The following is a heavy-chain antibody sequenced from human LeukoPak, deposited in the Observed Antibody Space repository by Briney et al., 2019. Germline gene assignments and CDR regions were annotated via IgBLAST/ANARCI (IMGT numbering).Heavy chain of an antibody. CDR3: ARSCDYVWGSYRYTQFDY. V-gene: IGHV1-3*01. Sequence: ASVKVSCKASGYTFTSYAMHWVHQAPGQGLEWMGWINAGNGNTKYSQKFQGRVTITRDTSASTAYMELSSLRSEDTAVYYCARSCDYVWGSYRYTQFDYWGQGTLVTVSS. CDR1: GYTFTSYA. CDR2: INAGNGNT. D-gene: IGHD3-16*02. J-gene: IGHJ4*02.